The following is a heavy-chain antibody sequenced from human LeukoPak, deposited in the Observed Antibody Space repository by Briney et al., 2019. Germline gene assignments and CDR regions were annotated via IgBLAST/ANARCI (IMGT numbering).Heavy chain of an antibody. D-gene: IGHD5-12*01. CDR3: ARGPGLNWFDP. CDR2: VYYSGST. J-gene: IGHJ5*02. CDR1: GGSIYSHY. Sequence: SETLSLTCTVSGGSIYSHYWSWIRQPPGKGLEWIGYVYYSGSTNYNPSLKSRVTISVDMSKNHFSLNLSSVTAADTAVYYCARGPGLNWFDPWGQGNLVTVSS. V-gene: IGHV4-59*11.